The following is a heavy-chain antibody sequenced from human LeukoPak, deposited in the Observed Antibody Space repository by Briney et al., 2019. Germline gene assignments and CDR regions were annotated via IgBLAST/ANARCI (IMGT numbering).Heavy chain of an antibody. Sequence: GGSLRLSCAASGFTVSSNYMSWVRQAPGKGLEWVSVIYSGGSTYYADSVKGRFTISRDNSKNTLYLQMNSLRAEDTAVYYCATSTAGCSSTSCSFDYWGQGTLVTVSS. CDR3: ATSTAGCSSTSCSFDY. CDR1: GFTVSSNY. CDR2: IYSGGST. V-gene: IGHV3-66*02. D-gene: IGHD2-2*01. J-gene: IGHJ4*02.